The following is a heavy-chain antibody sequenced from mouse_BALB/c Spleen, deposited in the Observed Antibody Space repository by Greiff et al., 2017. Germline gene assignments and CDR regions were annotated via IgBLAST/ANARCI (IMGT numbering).Heavy chain of an antibody. CDR1: GYTFTSYV. CDR3: ASDGYPYAMDY. V-gene: IGHV1-14*01. CDR2: INPYNDGT. Sequence: VQLQQSGPELVKPGASVKMSCKASGYTFTSYVMHWVKQKPGQGLEWIGYINPYNDGTKYNEKFKGKATLTSDKSSSTAYMELSSLTSEDSAVYYCASDGYPYAMDYWGQGTSVTVSS. J-gene: IGHJ4*01. D-gene: IGHD2-3*01.